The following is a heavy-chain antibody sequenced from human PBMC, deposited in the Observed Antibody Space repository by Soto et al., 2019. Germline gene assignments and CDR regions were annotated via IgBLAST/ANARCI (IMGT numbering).Heavy chain of an antibody. V-gene: IGHV3-33*01. Sequence: QVQLVESGGGVVQPGRSLRLSCAASGFTFSSYGMNWVRQAPGKGLEWVAGIWYDGSNKYYADSVKGRFTISRDNSKNTLYLQMNSLGAEDTAVYYCAREPSLTGNDCGDYGGWGDAFDIWGQGTMVTVSS. D-gene: IGHD4-17*01. CDR3: AREPSLTGNDCGDYGGWGDAFDI. CDR1: GFTFSSYG. CDR2: IWYDGSNK. J-gene: IGHJ3*02.